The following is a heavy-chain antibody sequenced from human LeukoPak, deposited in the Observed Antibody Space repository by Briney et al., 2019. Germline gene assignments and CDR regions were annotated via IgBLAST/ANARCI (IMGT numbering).Heavy chain of an antibody. CDR2: ISSSSSYI. CDR3: ARGALTMIVVVTPDY. CDR1: GFTFSSYS. Sequence: GGSLRLSCAASGFTFSSYSMNWVRQAPGKGLEWVSSISSSSSYIYYADSVKGRFTISRDNAKNSLYLQMNSLRAEDTAVYYCARGALTMIVVVTPDYWGQGTLVTVSS. V-gene: IGHV3-21*01. J-gene: IGHJ4*02. D-gene: IGHD3-22*01.